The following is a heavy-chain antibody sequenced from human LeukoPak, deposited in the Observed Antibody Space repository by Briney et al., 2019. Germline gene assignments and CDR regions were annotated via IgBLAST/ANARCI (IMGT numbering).Heavy chain of an antibody. J-gene: IGHJ5*02. V-gene: IGHV1-8*01. CDR3: ARRGIAAAGTQVVWFDP. CDR2: MNPNSGNT. D-gene: IGHD6-13*01. Sequence: ASVKVSCKASGYTFTSYDINWVRQATGQGLEWMGWMNPNSGNTGYAQKFQGRVTMTRNTSISTAYMELSSLRSEDTAVYYCARRGIAAAGTQVVWFDPWGQGTLVTVSS. CDR1: GYTFTSYD.